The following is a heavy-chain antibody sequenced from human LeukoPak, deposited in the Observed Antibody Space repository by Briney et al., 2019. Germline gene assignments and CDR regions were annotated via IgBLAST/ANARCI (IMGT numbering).Heavy chain of an antibody. CDR1: GFTFSDYY. J-gene: IGHJ4*02. Sequence: NTGGSLRLSCAASGFTFSDYYMKWIRQAPGKGLEWVSYMSSSGTIIYYADSVKGRFTISRDNAKNSLYLQMNSLRAEDTAVYYCARHLSGVTGYTYGRGIDYWGQGTLVTVSS. CDR3: ARHLSGVTGYTYGRGIDY. V-gene: IGHV3-11*04. D-gene: IGHD5-18*01. CDR2: MSSSGTII.